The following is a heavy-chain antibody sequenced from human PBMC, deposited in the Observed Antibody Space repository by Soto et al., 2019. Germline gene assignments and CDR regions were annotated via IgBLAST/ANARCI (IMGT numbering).Heavy chain of an antibody. CDR2: IYYSWST. CDR3: ARVRERWFTYWYFDL. Sequence: QVQLQESGPGLVKPSETLSLTCTVSGGSISYYYWSWIRQPPGKGLEYIGYIYYSWSTNYNPSLKSRVTMSVDTSKNQFSLRLSSVTAADTAVYYCARVRERWFTYWYFDLWGRDTLVTVSS. CDR1: GGSISYYY. J-gene: IGHJ2*01. D-gene: IGHD1-26*01. V-gene: IGHV4-59*01.